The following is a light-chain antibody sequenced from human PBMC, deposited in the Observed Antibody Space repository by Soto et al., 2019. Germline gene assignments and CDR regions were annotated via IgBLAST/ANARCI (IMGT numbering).Light chain of an antibody. V-gene: IGKV1-39*01. Sequence: DIQMTQSPPSLSASVGDRVSITCRASQDIRSYLNWYQQKPGIAPKLLISAAFNLESGVPSRFDGSGSGTDLTLTISSLQPEDFATYYCQQSYNTPWTFGHGTNVEIK. CDR3: QQSYNTPWT. CDR2: AAF. CDR1: QDIRSY. J-gene: IGKJ1*01.